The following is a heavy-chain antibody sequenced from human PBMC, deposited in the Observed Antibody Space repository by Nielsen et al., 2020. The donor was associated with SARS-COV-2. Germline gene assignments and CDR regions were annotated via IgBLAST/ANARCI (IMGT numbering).Heavy chain of an antibody. Sequence: GESLKISCAASGFTFSSYAMSWVRQAPGKGLEWVSAISGSGGSTYYADSVKGRFTISRDNSKNTLYLQMNSLRAEDTAVYYCAKDPYYDSSGYYKRRNWFGPWGQGTLVTVSS. D-gene: IGHD3-22*01. CDR3: AKDPYYDSSGYYKRRNWFGP. V-gene: IGHV3-23*01. CDR2: ISGSGGST. J-gene: IGHJ5*02. CDR1: GFTFSSYA.